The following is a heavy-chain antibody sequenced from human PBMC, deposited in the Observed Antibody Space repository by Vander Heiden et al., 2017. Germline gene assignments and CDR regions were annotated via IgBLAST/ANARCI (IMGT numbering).Heavy chain of an antibody. J-gene: IGHJ4*02. V-gene: IGHV1-18*01. D-gene: IGHD2-15*01. CDR2: ISAYNGNT. CDR3: ARKKVAATVLGYFDY. CDR1: GYTFTSYG. Sequence: QVQLVQSGAEVKKPGASVTVSCKASGYTFTSYGISWVRQAPGQGLEWMGWISAYNGNTNYAQKLQGRVTMTTDTSTSTAYMELRSLRSDDTAVYYCARKKVAATVLGYFDYWGQGTLVTVSS.